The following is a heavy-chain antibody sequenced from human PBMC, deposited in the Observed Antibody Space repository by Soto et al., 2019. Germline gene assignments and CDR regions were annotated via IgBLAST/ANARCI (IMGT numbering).Heavy chain of an antibody. Sequence: ASVKVSCKASGYTFTNYHMHGVRQAPGQGFEWMGMINPNGGGTSYAQKFQGRVTMTRDTSTRKVHMEMSSLTSEETAVYYCARDNMHYYSPSEGYFYYGMDLWGQGTTVTVS. CDR1: GYTFTNYH. V-gene: IGHV1-46*01. J-gene: IGHJ6*02. CDR2: INPNGGGT. D-gene: IGHD3-10*01. CDR3: ARDNMHYYSPSEGYFYYGMDL.